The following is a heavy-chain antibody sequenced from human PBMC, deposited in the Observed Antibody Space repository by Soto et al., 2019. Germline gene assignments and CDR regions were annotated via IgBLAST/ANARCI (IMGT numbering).Heavy chain of an antibody. CDR3: ASQSYYYGSGTKADAYCYGMAV. CDR1: GYTFTSYD. CDR2: MNPNSGNT. J-gene: IGHJ6*02. Sequence: QVQLVQSGAEVKKPGASVKVSCKASGYTFTSYDINWVRQATGQGLEWMGWMNPNSGNTGYAQKFQGRVTMTRNTSRRTAYMELSSLRSEDTAVYYCASQSYYYGSGTKADAYCYGMAVWGQGTTVTVSS. V-gene: IGHV1-8*01. D-gene: IGHD3-10*01.